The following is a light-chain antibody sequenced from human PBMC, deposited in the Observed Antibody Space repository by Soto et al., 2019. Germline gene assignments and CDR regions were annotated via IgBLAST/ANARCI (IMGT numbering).Light chain of an antibody. V-gene: IGKV3-20*01. CDR3: QQYGSSPST. Sequence: EIVLTQSPGTLSLSPGERATLSCRASQSVGSSHLAWYQQKPGQAPRLLVHGASSRATGIPDRFSGSGSGTDFTLSISRLETEDFAVYYCQQYGSSPSTFGQGTKLEIK. J-gene: IGKJ2*01. CDR1: QSVGSSH. CDR2: GAS.